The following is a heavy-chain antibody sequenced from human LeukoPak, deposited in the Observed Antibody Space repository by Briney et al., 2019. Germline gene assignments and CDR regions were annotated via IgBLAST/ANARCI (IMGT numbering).Heavy chain of an antibody. D-gene: IGHD4-11*01. Sequence: SVKVSCKASGGTFSSYAISWLRQAPGQGLEWMGRIIPIFGIANYAQKFQGRVTITADKSTSTAYMELSSLRSEDTAVYYCARGAGSTGYYYGMDVWGQGTTVTVSS. CDR3: ARGAGSTGYYYGMDV. V-gene: IGHV1-69*04. J-gene: IGHJ6*02. CDR1: GGTFSSYA. CDR2: IIPIFGIA.